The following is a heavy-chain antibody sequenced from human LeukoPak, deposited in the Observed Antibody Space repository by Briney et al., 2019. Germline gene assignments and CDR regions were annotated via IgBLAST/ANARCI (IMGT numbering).Heavy chain of an antibody. CDR3: AKEVEYDFWSGYRHY. D-gene: IGHD3-3*01. CDR1: GGSISSGGYY. CDR2: IYTSGST. J-gene: IGHJ4*02. V-gene: IGHV4-61*02. Sequence: SETLSLTCTVSGGSISSGGYYWSWIRQPAGKGLEWIGRIYTSGSTNYNPSLKSRVTISVDTSKNQFSLKLSSVTAADTAVYYCAKEVEYDFWSGYRHYWGQGTLVTVSS.